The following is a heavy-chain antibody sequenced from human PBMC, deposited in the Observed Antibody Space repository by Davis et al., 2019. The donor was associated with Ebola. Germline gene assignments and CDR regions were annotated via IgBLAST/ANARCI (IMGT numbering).Heavy chain of an antibody. CDR3: AREAARSPLYYYYYMDV. CDR2: INHSGST. Sequence: PSETLSLTCAVYGGSFSGYYWSWIRQPPGKGLEWIGEINHSGSTNYNPSLKSRVTISVDTSKNQFSLKLSSVTAADTAVYYCAREAARSPLYYYYYMDVWGKGTTVTVSS. D-gene: IGHD6-6*01. J-gene: IGHJ6*03. V-gene: IGHV4-34*01. CDR1: GGSFSGYY.